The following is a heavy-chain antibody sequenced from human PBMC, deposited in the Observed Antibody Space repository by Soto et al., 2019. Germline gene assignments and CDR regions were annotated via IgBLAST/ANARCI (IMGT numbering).Heavy chain of an antibody. CDR1: GFTVSSNY. V-gene: IGHV3-53*02. CDR3: TRDEPQQH. CDR2: IYSGGST. J-gene: IGHJ1*01. Sequence: EVQLVETGGGVIQPGGSLRLSCAASGFTVSSNYMSWVRQAPGKGLEWVSVIYSGGSTYYADSVKGRFTISRDNSKNTLYLQMNSLRAEDTAVYYCTRDEPQQHWGQGTLVTVSS.